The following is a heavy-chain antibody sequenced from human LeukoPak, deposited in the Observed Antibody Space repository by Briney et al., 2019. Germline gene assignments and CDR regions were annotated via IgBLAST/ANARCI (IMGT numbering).Heavy chain of an antibody. J-gene: IGHJ4*02. Sequence: SEALSLTCTVSGGSISSSSYYWGWIRQPPGKGLEWLGSIYYSGSTYYNPSLKSRVTISVDTSKNQFSLKLSSVTAADTAVYYCARHNSESYYRALDYWGQGTLVTVSS. CDR1: GGSISSSSYY. D-gene: IGHD1-26*01. V-gene: IGHV4-39*01. CDR2: IYYSGST. CDR3: ARHNSESYYRALDY.